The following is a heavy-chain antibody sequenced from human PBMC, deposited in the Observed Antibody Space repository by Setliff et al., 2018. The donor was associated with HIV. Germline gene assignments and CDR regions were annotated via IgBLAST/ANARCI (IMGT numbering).Heavy chain of an antibody. CDR2: ILPFLGMG. CDR3: ASPTAIPH. Sequence: SVKVSCKPSAGTFRTSVISWVRQAPGQGLEWVGGILPFLGMGDFAQKFQGRVTITADESTSTAYMELSSLRPEDTAVYYCASPTAIPHWGQGTLVTVSS. V-gene: IGHV1-69*10. D-gene: IGHD2-21*02. CDR1: AGTFRTSV. J-gene: IGHJ4*02.